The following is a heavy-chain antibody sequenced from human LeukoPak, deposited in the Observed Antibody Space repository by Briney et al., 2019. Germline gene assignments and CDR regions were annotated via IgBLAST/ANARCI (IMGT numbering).Heavy chain of an antibody. CDR3: AKDARRSSGWWFFDH. CDR1: GFTFSSYA. J-gene: IGHJ4*02. D-gene: IGHD6-19*01. Sequence: GGSLRLSCAGSGFTFSSYAMSWVRQAPGKGLEWVSAISDSGDRTYYADSVKGRFTLSSDNSKNTLYLQMNSLRAEDTAVYYCAKDARRSSGWWFFDHWGQGTLVTVSS. CDR2: ISDSGDRT. V-gene: IGHV3-23*01.